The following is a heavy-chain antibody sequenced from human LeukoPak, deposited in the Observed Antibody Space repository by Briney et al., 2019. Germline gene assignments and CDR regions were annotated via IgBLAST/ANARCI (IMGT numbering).Heavy chain of an antibody. Sequence: SETLSLTCAVYGGSFSGYYWSWIRQPPGKGLEWIGEINHIGSTNYNPPLKSQVTISVDTSKNHFSLKLSSVTAADTAVYYCARGIRGYSGPPFYWGQGALVTVSS. CDR2: INHIGST. V-gene: IGHV4-34*01. CDR1: GGSFSGYY. CDR3: ARGIRGYSGPPFY. J-gene: IGHJ4*02. D-gene: IGHD5-12*01.